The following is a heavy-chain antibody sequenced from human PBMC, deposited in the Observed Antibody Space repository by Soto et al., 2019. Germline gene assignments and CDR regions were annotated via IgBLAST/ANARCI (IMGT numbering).Heavy chain of an antibody. Sequence: GGSLRLSCAASGFTFSSYAMSWVRQAPGKGLEWVSAISGSGGSTYYADSVKGRFTISRDNSKNTLYLQMNSLRAEDTAVYYCAKDRTSVRYYYYGMDVWGQGTTVTVSS. CDR3: AKDRTSVRYYYYGMDV. CDR1: GFTFSSYA. D-gene: IGHD2-2*01. J-gene: IGHJ6*02. V-gene: IGHV3-23*01. CDR2: ISGSGGST.